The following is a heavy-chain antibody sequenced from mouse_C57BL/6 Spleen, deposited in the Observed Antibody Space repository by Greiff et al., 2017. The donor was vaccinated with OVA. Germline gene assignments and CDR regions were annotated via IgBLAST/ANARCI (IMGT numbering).Heavy chain of an antibody. V-gene: IGHV1-26*01. CDR1: GYTFTDYY. CDR2: INPNNGGT. Sequence: VQLQQSGPELVKPGASVKISCKASGYTFTDYYMNWVKQSHGKSLEWIGDINPNNGGTSYNQKFKGKATLTVDKSSSTAYMELRSLTSEDSAVYYCAIDYDVAMDYWGQGTSVTVSS. D-gene: IGHD2-4*01. CDR3: AIDYDVAMDY. J-gene: IGHJ4*01.